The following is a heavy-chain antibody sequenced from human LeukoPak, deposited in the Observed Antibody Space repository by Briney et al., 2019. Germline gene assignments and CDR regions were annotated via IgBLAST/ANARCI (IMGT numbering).Heavy chain of an antibody. J-gene: IGHJ6*03. CDR2: IYYSGST. D-gene: IGHD4-23*01. CDR1: GGSISSHY. V-gene: IGHV4-59*11. Sequence: SETLSLACPVSGGSISSHYWSWIRQPPGKGLEWIGYIYYSGSTNYNPSLKSRVTISVDTSKNQFSLKLSSVTAADTAVYYCARVGYYGGNSNYYYMDVWGKGTTVTVSS. CDR3: ARVGYYGGNSNYYYMDV.